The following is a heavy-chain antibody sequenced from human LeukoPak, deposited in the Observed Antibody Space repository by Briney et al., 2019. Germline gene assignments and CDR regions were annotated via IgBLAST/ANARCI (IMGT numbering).Heavy chain of an antibody. Sequence: PGGSLRLSCAASGFTFSSYAMSWVRQAPGKGQEWVSAIGGSGGSTYYADSVKGRFTISRDNSKNTLYLQMNSLRAEDTAVYYCAKDFKYSSSWYVGYYFDYWGQGTLVTVSS. D-gene: IGHD6-13*01. V-gene: IGHV3-23*01. CDR2: IGGSGGST. CDR1: GFTFSSYA. J-gene: IGHJ4*02. CDR3: AKDFKYSSSWYVGYYFDY.